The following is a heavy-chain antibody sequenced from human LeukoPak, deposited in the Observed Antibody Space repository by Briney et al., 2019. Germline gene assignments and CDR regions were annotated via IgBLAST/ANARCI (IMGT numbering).Heavy chain of an antibody. V-gene: IGHV3-33*01. J-gene: IGHJ4*02. CDR1: GFTFSSYG. CDR3: ARAGDSSGYYSEDYFDY. CDR2: VWYDGSNK. Sequence: GGSLRLSCAASGFTFSSYGMHWVRQAPGKGLGWVAVVWYDGSNKYYADSVKGRFTISRDNSKNTLYLQMNSLRAEDTAVYYCARAGDSSGYYSEDYFDYWGQGTLVTVSS. D-gene: IGHD3-22*01.